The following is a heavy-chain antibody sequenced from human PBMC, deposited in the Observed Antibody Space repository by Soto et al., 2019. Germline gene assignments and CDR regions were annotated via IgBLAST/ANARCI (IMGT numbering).Heavy chain of an antibody. V-gene: IGHV5-10-1*01. CDR3: ARTMVRGGTLFPQHDSYYGMDV. CDR2: IDPSDSYT. Sequence: PGESLKISCKGSGYSFTSYWSSWVRQMPGKGLEWMGRIDPSDSYTNYSPSFQGHVTISADKSISTAYLQWSSLKASDTAMYYCARTMVRGGTLFPQHDSYYGMDVWGQGTTVTVSS. D-gene: IGHD3-10*01. J-gene: IGHJ6*02. CDR1: GYSFTSYW.